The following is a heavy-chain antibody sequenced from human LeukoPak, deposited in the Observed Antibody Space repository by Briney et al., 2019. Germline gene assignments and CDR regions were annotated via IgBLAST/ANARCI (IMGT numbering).Heavy chain of an antibody. D-gene: IGHD3-10*01. CDR3: ARAGSYYYGSGTHPYYFDY. CDR2: INHSGST. Sequence: SETLSLTCAVYGGSFSGYYWSWIRQTPGKGLEWIGEINHSGSTNYNPSLKRRVTISVDTSKNQFSLKLSSVPAADTAVYYCARAGSYYYGSGTHPYYFDYWGQGTLVTVSS. J-gene: IGHJ4*02. CDR1: GGSFSGYY. V-gene: IGHV4-34*01.